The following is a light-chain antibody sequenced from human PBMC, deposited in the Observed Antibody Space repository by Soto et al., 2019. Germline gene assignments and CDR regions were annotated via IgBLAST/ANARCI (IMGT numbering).Light chain of an antibody. Sequence: QSVLTQPPSASGSPGQSLTISCTGTSSDVGFYNFVSWYQQRPGKAPKLVIYEVTKRPSGVPDRFSGSKSGRTASLTVSGLQADDEADYYCASYAGTKLFVFGSGTKVTVL. CDR2: EVT. V-gene: IGLV2-8*01. J-gene: IGLJ1*01. CDR3: ASYAGTKLFV. CDR1: SSDVGFYNF.